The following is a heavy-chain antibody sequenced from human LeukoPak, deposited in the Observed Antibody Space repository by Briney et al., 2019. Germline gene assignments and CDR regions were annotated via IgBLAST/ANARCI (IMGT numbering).Heavy chain of an antibody. V-gene: IGHV3-48*04. CDR2: ITSSGSTK. J-gene: IGHJ3*02. CDR3: VRDHLWSFDI. D-gene: IGHD2-21*01. CDR1: GFTFSSYS. Sequence: GGSLRLSCAASGFTFSSYSMNWVRQAPGKGPEWVSYITSSGSTKYYADSVKGRFTISRDDAKNSLYLQMNSLRVEDTAVYYCVRDHLWSFDIWGQGTVVTVSS.